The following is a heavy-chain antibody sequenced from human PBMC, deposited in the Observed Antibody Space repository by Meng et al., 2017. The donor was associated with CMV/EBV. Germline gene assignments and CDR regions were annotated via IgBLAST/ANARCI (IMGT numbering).Heavy chain of an antibody. D-gene: IGHD3-22*01. Sequence: ASVKVSCKASGYTFTSYGISWVRQAPGQGLEWMGWISAYNGNTNYAQKPQGRVTMTTDTSTSTAYMELRSLRSDDTAVYYCARDYSPRITMIVVAHLGYWGQGTLVTVSS. CDR1: GYTFTSYG. CDR2: ISAYNGNT. CDR3: ARDYSPRITMIVVAHLGY. V-gene: IGHV1-18*01. J-gene: IGHJ4*02.